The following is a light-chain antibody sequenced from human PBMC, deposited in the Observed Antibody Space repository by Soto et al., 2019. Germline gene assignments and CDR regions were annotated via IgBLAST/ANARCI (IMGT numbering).Light chain of an antibody. CDR3: QKYNTAPWT. CDR1: QGISNY. CDR2: NES. J-gene: IGKJ1*01. Sequence: DIQMTQSPSSLSASVGDRVTITCRASQGISNYLAWYQQKPGKVPKFLIYNESTLQSGVPSRLSGSGSGTDYTLTISSLQPEDVATYYCQKYNTAPWTFGQGTKVEIK. V-gene: IGKV1-27*01.